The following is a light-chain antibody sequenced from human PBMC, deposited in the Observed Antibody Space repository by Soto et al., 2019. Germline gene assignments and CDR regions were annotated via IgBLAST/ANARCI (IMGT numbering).Light chain of an antibody. J-gene: IGLJ2*01. CDR2: SND. CDR3: ASWDDSRKGVV. V-gene: IGLV1-44*01. Sequence: QSVLTQPPSAYGTPGQRVTISCSGSRSNIGSNTVTWYQHLPGTAPKLLIYSNDQRPSGVPDRFSGSKSGTSASLAISGLQSEDEADYYCASWDDSRKGVVFGGGTKLTVL. CDR1: RSNIGSNT.